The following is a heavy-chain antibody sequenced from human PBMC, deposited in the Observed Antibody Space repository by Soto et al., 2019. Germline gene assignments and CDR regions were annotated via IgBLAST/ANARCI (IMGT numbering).Heavy chain of an antibody. CDR2: ISAYDGNT. CDR3: TGEEGREGPPH. V-gene: IGHV1-18*01. CDR1: GYTFINYG. Sequence: QVQLVQSGTEVKKPGASVKVSCEASGYTFINYGISWVRQAPGQGLEWMGWISAYDGNTHYGQNFQGRFTMTTDKFPSPAYMELRRLRFDDPALNFLTGEEGREGPPHRGQGNPV. J-gene: IGHJ4*02. D-gene: IGHD3-10*01.